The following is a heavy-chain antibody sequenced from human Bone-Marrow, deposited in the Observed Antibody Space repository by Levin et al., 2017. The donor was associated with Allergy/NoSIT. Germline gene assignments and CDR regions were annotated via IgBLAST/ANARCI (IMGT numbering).Heavy chain of an antibody. J-gene: IGHJ5*02. V-gene: IGHV3-15*01. CDR1: GLDFNAAW. Sequence: LSLTCEVSGLDFNAAWMTWVRQAPGKGLEWVGRIKSKGGGETKDYAAPVKGRFTISRDDSRNTVYLQLNSLKTEDTALYYCAHVWTVTNPLFSSWGQGTLVAVSS. CDR2: IKSKGGGETK. CDR3: AHVWTVTNPLFSS. D-gene: IGHD4-17*01.